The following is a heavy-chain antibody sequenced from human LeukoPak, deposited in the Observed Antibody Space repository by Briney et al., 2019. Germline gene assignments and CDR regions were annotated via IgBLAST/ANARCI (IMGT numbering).Heavy chain of an antibody. V-gene: IGHV3-23*01. J-gene: IGHJ4*02. CDR2: ISASGDNT. Sequence: SGGSLRLSCDASGFTVNSYAMNWVRQAPGKGLEGVSVISASGDNTYYADSVKGRFTISRDDSKNTVYLQMNSLRADDTAIYHCAKGGRPHYGDFVAFWGQGTLVTVSS. CDR1: GFTVNSYA. D-gene: IGHD4-17*01. CDR3: AKGGRPHYGDFVAF.